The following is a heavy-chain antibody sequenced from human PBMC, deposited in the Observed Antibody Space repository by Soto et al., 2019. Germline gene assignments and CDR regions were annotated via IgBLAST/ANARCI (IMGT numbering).Heavy chain of an antibody. CDR3: AREGRITMVRGVDFDY. J-gene: IGHJ4*02. V-gene: IGHV1-2*04. CDR2: INPNSGGT. Sequence: GASVKVSCKASGYTFTGYYMHWVRQAPGQGLEWMGWINPNSGGTNYAQKFQGWVTMTRDTSISTAYMELRSLRSDDTAVYYCAREGRITMVRGVDFDYWGQGTLVTVSS. CDR1: GYTFTGYY. D-gene: IGHD3-10*01.